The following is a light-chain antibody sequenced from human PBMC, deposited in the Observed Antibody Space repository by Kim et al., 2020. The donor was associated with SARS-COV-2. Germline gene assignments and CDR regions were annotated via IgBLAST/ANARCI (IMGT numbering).Light chain of an antibody. Sequence: RVPLSYSGSGPNIECNSVTWYQQRPGTAPKLLIYSNKQRPSGAPVRFSGSKSSTSASLAISGLQSEDEADYYCAAWDDSLNGYVFGTGTKVTVL. CDR3: AAWDDSLNGYV. J-gene: IGLJ1*01. CDR2: SNK. V-gene: IGLV1-44*01. CDR1: GPNIECNS.